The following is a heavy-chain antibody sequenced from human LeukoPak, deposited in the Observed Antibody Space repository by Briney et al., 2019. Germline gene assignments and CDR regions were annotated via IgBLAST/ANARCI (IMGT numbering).Heavy chain of an antibody. CDR3: AKDQYYYDSSGYSPLRY. V-gene: IGHV3-30*02. D-gene: IGHD3-22*01. CDR2: IRYDGSNK. CDR1: GFTFSSYG. Sequence: PGGSLRLSCAASGFTFSSYGMHWVRQAPGKGLEWVAFIRYDGSNKYYADSVKGRFTISRDNSKNTLYLQMNSLRAEDTAVYYCAKDQYYYDSSGYSPLRYWGQGTLVTVSS. J-gene: IGHJ4*02.